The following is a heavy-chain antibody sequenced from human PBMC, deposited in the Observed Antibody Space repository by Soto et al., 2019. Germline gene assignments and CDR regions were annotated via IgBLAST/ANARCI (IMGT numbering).Heavy chain of an antibody. CDR2: ISYDGSNK. J-gene: IGHJ4*02. Sequence: GGSLRLSCAASGFTFSSYGMHWVRQAPGKGLEWVAVISYDGSNKYYADSVKGRFTISRDNSKNTLYLQMNSLRAEDTAVYYCAKDKWRIAAAPAGFDYWGQGTQVTAPQ. CDR1: GFTFSSYG. CDR3: AKDKWRIAAAPAGFDY. D-gene: IGHD6-13*01. V-gene: IGHV3-30*18.